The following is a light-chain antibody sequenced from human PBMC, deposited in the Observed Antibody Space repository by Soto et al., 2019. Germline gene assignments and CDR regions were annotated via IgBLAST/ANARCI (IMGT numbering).Light chain of an antibody. CDR3: QQVSSYPLT. CDR1: QTVRNNY. V-gene: IGKV3-20*01. Sequence: EFVLTQSPGTLSLSPGERATLSCRASQTVRNNYLAGYQQKPGQAPRLLIYDASSRATGIPDRFSGGGSGTDFTLTISRLEPEDFAVYYCQQVSSYPLTFGGGTKVEIK. CDR2: DAS. J-gene: IGKJ4*01.